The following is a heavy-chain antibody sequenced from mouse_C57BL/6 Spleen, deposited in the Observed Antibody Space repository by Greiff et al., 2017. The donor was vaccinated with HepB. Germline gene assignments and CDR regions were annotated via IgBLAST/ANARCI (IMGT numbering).Heavy chain of an antibody. D-gene: IGHD2-1*01. CDR2: IYPGDGDT. CDR3: ARYDGNVYAMDY. CDR1: GYAFSSYW. V-gene: IGHV1-80*01. J-gene: IGHJ4*01. Sequence: VKLVESGAELVKPGASVKISCKASGYAFSSYWMNWVKQRPGKGLEWIGQIYPGDGDTNYNGKFKGKATLTADKSSSTAYMQLSSLTSEDSAVYFCARYDGNVYAMDYWGQGTSVTVSS.